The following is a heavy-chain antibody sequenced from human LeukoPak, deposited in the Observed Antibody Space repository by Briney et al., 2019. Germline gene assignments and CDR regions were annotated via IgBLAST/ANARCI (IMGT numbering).Heavy chain of an antibody. CDR1: GGSISSGGYS. V-gene: IGHV4-30-2*01. D-gene: IGHD2-2*01. CDR2: IYHSGST. CDR3: ASSVVPAAIPYYCYYGMDV. Sequence: PSETLSLTCAVSGGSISSGGYSWSWIRQPPGKGLEWIGYIYHSGSTYYNPSLMSRVTISVDRSKNQFSLKLSSVTAADTAVYYCASSVVPAAIPYYCYYGMDVWGQGTTVTVSS. J-gene: IGHJ6*02.